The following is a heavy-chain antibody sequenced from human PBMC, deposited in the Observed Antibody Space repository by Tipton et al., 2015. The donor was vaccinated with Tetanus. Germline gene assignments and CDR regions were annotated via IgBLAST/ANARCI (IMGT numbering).Heavy chain of an antibody. CDR3: ASGPTLDY. Sequence: GSLRLSCAASGFTFPKFPMSWVRQAPGKGLEWVSAISGSGARTSYADSVKGRFTVSRDNSKSTLYLQMNSLRAEDTAVYYCASGPTLDYWGQGALVSVSS. CDR2: ISGSGART. D-gene: IGHD6-25*01. J-gene: IGHJ4*02. V-gene: IGHV3-23*01. CDR1: GFTFPKFP.